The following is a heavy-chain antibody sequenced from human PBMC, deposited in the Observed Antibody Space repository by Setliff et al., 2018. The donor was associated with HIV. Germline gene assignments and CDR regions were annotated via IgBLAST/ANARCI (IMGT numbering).Heavy chain of an antibody. Sequence: SVKVSCKTSGGPFSKYLFTWVRQAPGQGLEWMGGIIPFLGVRDYAQKFQGRVTITADESTRTGYMELRSLQSEDTAVYYCTPIHNYTDHCPDSWGQGTLVTVSS. V-gene: IGHV1-69*10. CDR3: TPIHNYTDHCPDS. J-gene: IGHJ5*01. CDR2: IIPFLGVR. CDR1: GGPFSKYL. D-gene: IGHD2-21*02.